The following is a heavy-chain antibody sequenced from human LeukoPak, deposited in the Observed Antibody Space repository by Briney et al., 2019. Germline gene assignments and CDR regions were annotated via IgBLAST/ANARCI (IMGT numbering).Heavy chain of an antibody. CDR2: IKSDADGGTP. Sequence: GGSLRLSCAASGFSFMNAWMIWVRQAPGKGLEWVGRIKSDADGGTPDYAAPARGRFTISRDDSKNTLYLQMNSLKTEDTAVYYCTTFYHEYSPYWGRGTLVTVSS. CDR1: GFSFMNAW. CDR3: TTFYHEYSPY. D-gene: IGHD2/OR15-2a*01. J-gene: IGHJ4*02. V-gene: IGHV3-15*01.